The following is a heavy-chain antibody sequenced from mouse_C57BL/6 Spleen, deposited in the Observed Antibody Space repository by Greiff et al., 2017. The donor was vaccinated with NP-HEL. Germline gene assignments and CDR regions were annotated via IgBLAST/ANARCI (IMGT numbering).Heavy chain of an antibody. CDR3: ARGYYSNYVGYAMDY. CDR2: ISSGSSTI. CDR1: GFTFSDYG. D-gene: IGHD2-5*01. Sequence: EVKLVESGGGLVKPGGSLKLSCAASGFTFSDYGMHWVRQAPEKGLEWVAYISSGSSTIYYADTVKGRFTISRDNAKNTLFLQMTSLRSEDTAMYYCARGYYSNYVGYAMDYWGQGTSVTVSS. J-gene: IGHJ4*01. V-gene: IGHV5-17*01.